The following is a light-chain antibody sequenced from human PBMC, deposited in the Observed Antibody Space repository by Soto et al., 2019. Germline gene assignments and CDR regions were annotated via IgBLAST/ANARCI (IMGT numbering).Light chain of an antibody. Sequence: EIVMTQSPATLSVSPGERATLSCMASQSISSNLAWYQQKPGQAPRLLMFRTSSRATGFPDRFSGSGSGTDFTLKISRVGAEDVGVYYCMQSTQLPWTFGQGTKVDIK. CDR3: MQSTQLPWT. V-gene: IGKV3-15*01. CDR1: QSISSN. CDR2: RTS. J-gene: IGKJ1*01.